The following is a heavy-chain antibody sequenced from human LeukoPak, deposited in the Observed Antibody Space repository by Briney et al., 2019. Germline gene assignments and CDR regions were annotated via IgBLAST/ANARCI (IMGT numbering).Heavy chain of an antibody. V-gene: IGHV3-23*01. CDR1: GFTFSNYA. CDR3: AKDRAVVDYGDSWDY. D-gene: IGHD4-17*01. Sequence: GGSLRLSCAASGFTFSNYAMSWVRQAPGKGLEWVSAISGRGGSTYYADSVKGWFTISRDKSKNTLYLQMNSLRAEDTAVYYCAKDRAVVDYGDSWDYWGQGTLVTVSS. J-gene: IGHJ4*02. CDR2: ISGRGGST.